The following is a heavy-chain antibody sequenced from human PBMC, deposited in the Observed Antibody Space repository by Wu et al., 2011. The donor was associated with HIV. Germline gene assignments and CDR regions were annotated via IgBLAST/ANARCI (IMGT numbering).Heavy chain of an antibody. Sequence: QVQLVQSGAELRKPGSWVKVSCKASGGTFSNYGVSWVRQAPGQGLEWMGGIIPMFRRVNLPQKFQGRVTIAIDEYKSTAYMELRGLKSEDTAVYYCARGDQRLVGVTEDSFDVWGQGTVVTVSS. CDR3: ARGDQRLVGVTEDSFDV. CDR2: IIPMFRRV. CDR1: GGTFSNYG. J-gene: IGHJ3*01. V-gene: IGHV1-69*05. D-gene: IGHD1-26*01.